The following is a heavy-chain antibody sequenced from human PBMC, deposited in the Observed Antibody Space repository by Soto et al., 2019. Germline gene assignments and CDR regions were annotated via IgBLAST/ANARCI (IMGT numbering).Heavy chain of an antibody. CDR3: ARFRADIVVGPFHYMDV. CDR1: GGSFSGYY. J-gene: IGHJ6*03. V-gene: IGHV4-34*01. Sequence: KASETLSLTCAVYGGSFSGYYWSWIRQPPGKGLEWIGEINHSGGTNYNPSLKSRVTISVDTSKNQFSLKLSSVTAADTAVYYCARFRADIVVGPFHYMDVWGKGTTVTVSS. D-gene: IGHD2-2*01. CDR2: INHSGGT.